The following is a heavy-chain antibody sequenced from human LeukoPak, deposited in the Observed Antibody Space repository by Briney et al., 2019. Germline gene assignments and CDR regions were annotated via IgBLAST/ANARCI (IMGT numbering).Heavy chain of an antibody. CDR1: GGPISSYY. D-gene: IGHD3-10*01. J-gene: IGHJ4*02. V-gene: IGHV4-59*08. Sequence: SETLSLTCTVSGGPISSYYWSWIRQPPGKGLEWIGYIYYSGSTNYNPSLKSRVTISVDTSKNQFSLKLSSVTAADTAVYYCARRGTVFGVDYFDYWGQGTLVTVSS. CDR2: IYYSGST. CDR3: ARRGTVFGVDYFDY.